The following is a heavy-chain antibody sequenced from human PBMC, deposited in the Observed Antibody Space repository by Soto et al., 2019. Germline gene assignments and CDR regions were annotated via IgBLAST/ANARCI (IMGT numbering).Heavy chain of an antibody. D-gene: IGHD3-9*01. Sequence: QVQLVQSGAEVKRPGSSVKVSCKASGGTFSSYAISWVRQAPGQGLEWMGGIIPIFGTANYAQKFQGRVTITADESTSTAYMELSSLRSEDTAVYYCARGLRYFDWLLLNYYYYYGIDVSGQGTTVTVSS. J-gene: IGHJ6*02. CDR3: ARGLRYFDWLLLNYYYYYGIDV. V-gene: IGHV1-69*01. CDR2: IIPIFGTA. CDR1: GGTFSSYA.